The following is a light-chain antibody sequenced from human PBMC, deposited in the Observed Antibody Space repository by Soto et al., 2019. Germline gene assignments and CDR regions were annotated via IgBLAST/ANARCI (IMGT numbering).Light chain of an antibody. V-gene: IGKV1-5*01. Sequence: DIQMTQSPSTLSASIGDRVIITCRASQSISGWLAWYQVKPGRAPKLLIFDASSLESGVPSRFSGSGSGTEFTLTISSLQPDDFATYYCQHYNSYSEAFGQGTKVDIK. CDR3: QHYNSYSEA. CDR2: DAS. J-gene: IGKJ1*01. CDR1: QSISGW.